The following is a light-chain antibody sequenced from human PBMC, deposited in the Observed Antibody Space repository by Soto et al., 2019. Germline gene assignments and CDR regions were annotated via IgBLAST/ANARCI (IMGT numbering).Light chain of an antibody. Sequence: DIVLTQSPGTLSLSPGERATLSCRASQSVSSNFLAWYQQKPGQAPRLLIFGASSRATGIPDRFSGSGSGTDFTLTISRLEPEDFAVYYCQQYGSSPRTFGQVTKVEIK. CDR2: GAS. V-gene: IGKV3-20*01. CDR3: QQYGSSPRT. CDR1: QSVSSNF. J-gene: IGKJ1*01.